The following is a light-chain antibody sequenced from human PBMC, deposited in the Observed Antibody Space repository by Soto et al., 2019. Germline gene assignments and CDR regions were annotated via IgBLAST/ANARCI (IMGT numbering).Light chain of an antibody. CDR1: STDVGSYNL. V-gene: IGLV2-23*01. CDR2: EGS. Sequence: QSALTQPASVSGSPGQSITISCTGTSTDVGSYNLVSWYQQHPGKAPKLMIYEGSKRPSGVSNRFSGSKSGNAASLTISGLQAEDEAHYHCCSYAGSNTWVFGGGTKLTVL. CDR3: CSYAGSNTWV. J-gene: IGLJ3*02.